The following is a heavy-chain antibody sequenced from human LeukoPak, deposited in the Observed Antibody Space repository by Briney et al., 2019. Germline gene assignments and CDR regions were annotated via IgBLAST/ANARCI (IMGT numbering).Heavy chain of an antibody. CDR1: GGSISSYY. D-gene: IGHD3-3*01. Sequence: SETLSLTCTVSGGSISSYYWSWIRQPPRKGLEWIGYIYYSGSTNYNPSLKGRVTISVDTSKNQFSLKLSSVTAADTAVYYCARDGENAFDIWGQGTMVTVSS. CDR2: IYYSGST. CDR3: ARDGENAFDI. J-gene: IGHJ3*02. V-gene: IGHV4-59*01.